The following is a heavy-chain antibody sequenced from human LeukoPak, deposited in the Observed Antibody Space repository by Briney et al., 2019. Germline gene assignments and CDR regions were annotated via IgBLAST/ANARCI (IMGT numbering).Heavy chain of an antibody. CDR1: GYTFTNYG. V-gene: IGHV1-18*01. CDR2: ISSYNDNT. D-gene: IGHD1-26*01. J-gene: IGHJ4*02. Sequence: ASVKVSCKASGYTFTNYGISWVRQAPGQGPEWMGWISSYNDNTEFAQNLQGRVTMTTDRSTRTTSMELRGLRSDDTAVYFCARTIRGGSYFFDYWGQGTLVTVSS. CDR3: ARTIRGGSYFFDY.